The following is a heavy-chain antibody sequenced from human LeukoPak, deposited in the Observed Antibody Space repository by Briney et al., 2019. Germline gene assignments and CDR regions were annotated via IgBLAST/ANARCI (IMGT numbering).Heavy chain of an antibody. CDR1: GFTFSSYA. CDR3: ARDSGYNAFDY. Sequence: AGGSLRLSCAASGFTFSSYAMSWVRQAPGRGLEWLANINQDGSAKTCVDSVKGRFTISRDNAKNSLYLQMNSLRAEDTAMYYCARDSGYNAFDYWGQGTLVTVSS. D-gene: IGHD5-12*01. J-gene: IGHJ4*02. V-gene: IGHV3-7*05. CDR2: INQDGSAK.